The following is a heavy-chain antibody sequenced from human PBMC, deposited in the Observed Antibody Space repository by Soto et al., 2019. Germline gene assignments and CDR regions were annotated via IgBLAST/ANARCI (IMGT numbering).Heavy chain of an antibody. J-gene: IGHJ4*01. Sequence: GGSLRLSCAASGFKFEDYAMHWVRQGPGKCLEWVSFFYTGRSTYYATSVEGRFTISRDDSRNTIYFQMNSLRAEDTAVYYCVASSSSYYFEYWGHGTLVTVSS. CDR2: FYTGRST. V-gene: IGHV3-53*01. CDR1: GFKFEDYA. CDR3: VASSSSYYFEY.